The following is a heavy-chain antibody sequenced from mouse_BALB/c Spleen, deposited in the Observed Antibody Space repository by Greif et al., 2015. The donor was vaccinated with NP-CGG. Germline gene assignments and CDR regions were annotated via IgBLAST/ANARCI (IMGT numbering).Heavy chain of an antibody. CDR3: ARGYDYDDGGTPFAY. J-gene: IGHJ3*01. V-gene: IGHV5-6-5*01. Sequence: EVKLVESGGGLVKPGGSLKLSCAASGFTFSSYAMSWVRQTPEKRLEWVASISSGGSTYYPDSVKGRFTISRDNARNILYLQMSSLRSEDTAMYYCARGYDYDDGGTPFAYWGQGTLVTVSA. CDR2: ISSGGST. CDR1: GFTFSSYA. D-gene: IGHD2-4*01.